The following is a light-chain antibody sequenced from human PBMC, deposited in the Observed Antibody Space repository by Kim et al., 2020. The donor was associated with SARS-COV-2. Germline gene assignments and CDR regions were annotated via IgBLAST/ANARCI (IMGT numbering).Light chain of an antibody. CDR1: QSVSSN. CDR2: GTS. V-gene: IGKV3-15*01. Sequence: EIVMTQSPATLSVYPGERATLSCRASQSVSSNLAWYQQKPGQAPRLLIYGTSTRATGIPARFSRSGSGTEFTLTISSLQSEDFAVYYCQQYNNWPLTVGGGTKVDIK. CDR3: QQYNNWPLT. J-gene: IGKJ4*01.